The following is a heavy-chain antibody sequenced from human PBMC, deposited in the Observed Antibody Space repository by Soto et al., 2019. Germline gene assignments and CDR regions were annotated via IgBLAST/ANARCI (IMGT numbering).Heavy chain of an antibody. CDR3: ATDGNGVAAPKYYFDY. CDR1: GYTLTELS. D-gene: IGHD6-13*01. J-gene: IGHJ4*02. CDR2: FDPEDGET. Sequence: QVQLVQSGAEVKKPGASVKVSCKVSGYTLTELSMHWVRQAPGKGLEWMGGFDPEDGETIYAQKFQGRVTMTEDTSKGTAYMELSSLRSEDTAVYYCATDGNGVAAPKYYFDYWGQGILVTVSS. V-gene: IGHV1-24*01.